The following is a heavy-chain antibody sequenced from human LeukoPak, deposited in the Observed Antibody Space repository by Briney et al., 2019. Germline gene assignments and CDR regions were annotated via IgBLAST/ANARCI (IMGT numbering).Heavy chain of an antibody. CDR3: ASFLVIAAGNWFDP. V-gene: IGHV1-69*05. CDR1: GGTFSSYA. D-gene: IGHD6-13*01. Sequence: GASVKVSCKASGGTFSSYAISWVRQAPGQGLEWMGGIIPIFGTANYAQKFQGRVTITTDESTSTAYMELSSLRSEDTAVYYCASFLVIAAGNWFDPWGQGTLVTVSS. J-gene: IGHJ5*02. CDR2: IIPIFGTA.